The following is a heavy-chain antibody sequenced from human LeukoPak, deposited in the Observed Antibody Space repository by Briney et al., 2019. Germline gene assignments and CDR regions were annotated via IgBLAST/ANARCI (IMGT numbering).Heavy chain of an antibody. D-gene: IGHD2/OR15-2a*01. J-gene: IGHJ3*02. CDR1: GFTFSSYA. CDR2: ISSNGGST. CDR3: ASFHDDAFDI. Sequence: PGGSLRLSCAASGFTFSSYAMHWVRQAPGKGLEYVSAISSNGGSTYYANSVKGRFTISRDNSKNTLYLQMGSLRAEDIAVYYCASFHDDAFDIWGQGTMVTVSS. V-gene: IGHV3-64*01.